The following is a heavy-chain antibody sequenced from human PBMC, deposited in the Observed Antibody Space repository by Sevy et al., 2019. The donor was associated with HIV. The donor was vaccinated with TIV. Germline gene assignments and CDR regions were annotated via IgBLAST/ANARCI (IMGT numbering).Heavy chain of an antibody. J-gene: IGHJ6*02. V-gene: IGHV3-23*01. D-gene: IGHD3-3*01. CDR3: AKVGPLYDCWNGYYRKDYYSYGMDV. CDR2: ISGSGGST. Sequence: GGSLRLSCAASGFTFSSYAMSWVRQAPGKGLEWVSAISGSGGSTYYADSVKGRFTISRDNSKNTLYLQMNSLRAEDKAVYYCAKVGPLYDCWNGYYRKDYYSYGMDVWGQGTTVTVSS. CDR1: GFTFSSYA.